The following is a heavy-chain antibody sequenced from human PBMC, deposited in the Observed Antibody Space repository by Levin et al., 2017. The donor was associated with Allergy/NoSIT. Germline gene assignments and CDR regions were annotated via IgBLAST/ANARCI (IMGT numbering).Heavy chain of an antibody. CDR1: GGSIRHSNW. CDR3: ATNTMRSREFDP. D-gene: IGHD3-3*01. Sequence: PSETLSLTCAVSGGSIRHSNWWTWVRQSPEKGLEWIGEVHHTGSTSYNPSLRSRVTISLDKSENQFSLNLTSMTAADTAIYYCATNTMRSREFDPWGQGILVTVSS. CDR2: VHHTGST. V-gene: IGHV4-4*02. J-gene: IGHJ5*02.